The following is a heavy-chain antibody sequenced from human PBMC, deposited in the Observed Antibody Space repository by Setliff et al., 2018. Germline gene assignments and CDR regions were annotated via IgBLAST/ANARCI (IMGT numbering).Heavy chain of an antibody. CDR2: IIPMFGTP. J-gene: IGHJ5*02. Sequence: GASVKVSCKASGDSFSNYAISWVRQAPGQGLEWMGGIIPMFGTPAYTPKFQDRVTITTDESTSTAYMELNSLTSEDTAVYYCARSPAVLGIVYLDPWGQGTLVTVSS. CDR1: GDSFSNYA. CDR3: ARSPAVLGIVYLDP. D-gene: IGHD2-15*01. V-gene: IGHV1-69*05.